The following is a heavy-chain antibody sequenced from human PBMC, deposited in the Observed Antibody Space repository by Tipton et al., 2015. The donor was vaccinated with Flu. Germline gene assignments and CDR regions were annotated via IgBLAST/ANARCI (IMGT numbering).Heavy chain of an antibody. CDR1: GFDFSTYA. CDR2: FSGSGSST. V-gene: IGHV3-23*01. Sequence: SLRLSCVASGFDFSTYAMTWVRQAPGRGLEWVSTFSGSGSSTYYADSVKGRFSISRDNSRKTLYLQMNTLRVDDTAMYYCAKEPDRSGYYLEKGGRGTLVTVSS. CDR3: AKEPDRSGYYLEK. J-gene: IGHJ4*02. D-gene: IGHD3-3*01.